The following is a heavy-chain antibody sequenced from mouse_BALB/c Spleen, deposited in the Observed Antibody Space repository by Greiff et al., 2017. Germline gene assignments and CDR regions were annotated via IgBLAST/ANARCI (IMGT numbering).Heavy chain of an antibody. CDR1: GFSLTSYG. J-gene: IGHJ4*01. CDR3: AKQNYDPYYYAMDY. V-gene: IGHV2-4-1*01. D-gene: IGHD2-4*01. CDR2: IWSGGST. Sequence: VKLMESGPGLVQPSQSLSITCTVSGFSLTSYGVHWVRQSPGKGLEWLGVIWSGGSTDYNSALKSRLSISKDNSKRQVFLKMNSLQTDDTAMYYCAKQNYDPYYYAMDYWGQGTSVTVSS.